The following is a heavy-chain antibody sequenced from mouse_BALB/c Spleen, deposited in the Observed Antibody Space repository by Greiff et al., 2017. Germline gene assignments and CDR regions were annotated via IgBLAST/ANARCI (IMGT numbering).Heavy chain of an antibody. CDR2: ISYSGST. V-gene: IGHV3-2*02. Sequence: EVQLVESGPGLVKPSQSLSLTCTVTGYSITSDYAWNWIRQFPGNKLEWMGYISYSGSTSYNPSLKSRISITRDTSKNQFFLQLNSVTTEDTATYYCAREGDPTMITTTFFAYWGQGTLVTVSA. J-gene: IGHJ3*01. CDR1: GYSITSDYA. D-gene: IGHD2-4*01. CDR3: AREGDPTMITTTFFAY.